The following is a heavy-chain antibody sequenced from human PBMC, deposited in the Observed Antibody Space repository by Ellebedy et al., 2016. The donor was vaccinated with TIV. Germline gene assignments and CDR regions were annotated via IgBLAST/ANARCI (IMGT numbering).Heavy chain of an antibody. Sequence: GESLKISCAASGFNVSSSYMSWVRQAPGKGLEWVSVIYSGGSTYHADSVRGRITIYSDSSKNKLYLQMNSLRAEDTAVYYCATETFNDVDLKLWGVFDIWGQGTLVTVSS. V-gene: IGHV3-66*01. CDR2: IYSGGST. J-gene: IGHJ3*02. CDR3: ATETFNDVDLKLWGVFDI. CDR1: GFNVSSSY. D-gene: IGHD2/OR15-2a*01.